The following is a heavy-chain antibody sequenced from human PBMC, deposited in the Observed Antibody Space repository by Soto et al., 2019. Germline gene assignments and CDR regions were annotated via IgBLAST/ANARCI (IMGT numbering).Heavy chain of an antibody. J-gene: IGHJ6*02. CDR2: IYSGGST. V-gene: IGHV3-53*01. CDR1: GFTVSSNY. Sequence: EVQLVESGGGLIQPGGSLRLSCAASGFTVSSNYMSWVRQAPGKGLEWVSVIYSGGSTYYVDSVKGRFTISRDNSKNTLYLQMNSLRAEDTAVYYCARDLGDYDFWSGYSLYGMDVWGQGTTVTVSS. D-gene: IGHD3-3*01. CDR3: ARDLGDYDFWSGYSLYGMDV.